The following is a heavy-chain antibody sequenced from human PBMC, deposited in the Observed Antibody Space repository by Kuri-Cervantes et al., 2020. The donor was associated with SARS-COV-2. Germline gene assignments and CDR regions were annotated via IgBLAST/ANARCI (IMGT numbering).Heavy chain of an antibody. D-gene: IGHD4-23*01. CDR2: IYSGSRA. CDR1: GFTVSTNY. J-gene: IGHJ5*02. V-gene: IGHV3-53*01. CDR3: ARSSTTVVTWAWFDP. Sequence: GGSLRLSCAASGFTVSTNYLSWVRQAPGKGLEWVAIIYSGSRAFYADSVKGRFTISRDNSKNTLYLQMNSLTVEDTAVYYCARSSTTVVTWAWFDPWGQGTLVTVSS.